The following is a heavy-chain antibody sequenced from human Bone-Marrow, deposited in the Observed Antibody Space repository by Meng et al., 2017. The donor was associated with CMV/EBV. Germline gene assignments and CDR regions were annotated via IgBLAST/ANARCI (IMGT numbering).Heavy chain of an antibody. J-gene: IGHJ4*02. V-gene: IGHV3-48*04. Sequence: GESLKISCLGTGFNFGTYGLNWVRQAPGRGLEWISFISSDDRTRTYADSVKGRFTISRDDAKNSVSLQMRSLRAEDTAFYYCARDRGVVIPAAPYYFDYWGRGTLVTVSS. D-gene: IGHD2-2*01. CDR2: ISSDDRTR. CDR3: ARDRGVVIPAAPYYFDY. CDR1: GFNFGTYG.